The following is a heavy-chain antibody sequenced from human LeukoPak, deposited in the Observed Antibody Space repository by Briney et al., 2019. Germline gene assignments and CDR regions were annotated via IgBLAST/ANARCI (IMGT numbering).Heavy chain of an antibody. CDR3: ARGSLYYYDSSGYYTSPPYDY. Sequence: ASVKVSCKASGGTFSSYAISWVRQAPGQGLEWMGGIIPIFGTANYAQKFQGRVTITADESTSTAYMELSSLRSEDTAVYYCARGSLYYYDSSGYYTSPPYDYWGQGTLVTVSS. CDR2: IIPIFGTA. D-gene: IGHD3-22*01. CDR1: GGTFSSYA. V-gene: IGHV1-69*13. J-gene: IGHJ4*02.